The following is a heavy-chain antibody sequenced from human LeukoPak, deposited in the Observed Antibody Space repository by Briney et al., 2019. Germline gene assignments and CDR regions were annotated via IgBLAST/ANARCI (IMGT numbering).Heavy chain of an antibody. Sequence: PSETLSLTCTVSGGSISSSSYYWGWIRQPPGKGLEWIGSIYYSRSTYYNPSLKSRVTISVDTSKNQFSLKLSSVTAADTAVYYCAREVPGYSFDYWGQGTLVTVSS. D-gene: IGHD6-13*01. CDR2: IYYSRST. CDR1: GGSISSSSYY. V-gene: IGHV4-39*07. J-gene: IGHJ4*02. CDR3: AREVPGYSFDY.